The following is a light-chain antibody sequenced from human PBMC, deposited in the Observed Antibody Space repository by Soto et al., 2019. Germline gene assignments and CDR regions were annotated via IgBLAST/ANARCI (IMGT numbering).Light chain of an antibody. Sequence: QSALTQPASVSGSPGQSMTISCTGTSSDVGGYNYVSWYQQHPGKAPKLMIYDVSNRPSGVSNRFSGSKSGNTASLTISGLQPEDEADYYCSSYTSSSTLGVFGGGTKLTVL. CDR1: SSDVGGYNY. V-gene: IGLV2-14*01. CDR2: DVS. CDR3: SSYTSSSTLGV. J-gene: IGLJ2*01.